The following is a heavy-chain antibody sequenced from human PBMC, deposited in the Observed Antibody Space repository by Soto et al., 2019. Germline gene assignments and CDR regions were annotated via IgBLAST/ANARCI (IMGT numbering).Heavy chain of an antibody. D-gene: IGHD6-19*01. CDR2: IYYSGNT. Sequence: SETLSLTCTVSGGSISSRYYWGWIRQSPGKGLEWIANIYYSGNTYYNPSLKSRVTISVDTSKNQFSLNLISVTAADTAVYYCRRSSRYSTDVWGQGITVTGSS. CDR3: RRSSRYSTDV. J-gene: IGHJ6*02. V-gene: IGHV4-39*01. CDR1: GGSISSRYY.